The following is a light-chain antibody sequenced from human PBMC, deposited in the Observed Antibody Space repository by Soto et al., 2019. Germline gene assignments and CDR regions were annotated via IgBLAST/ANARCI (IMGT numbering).Light chain of an antibody. CDR3: QQYNSYSLT. Sequence: DIQITQCPSTLSASVGDRVTITCRASQSISSWLAWYQQKPGKAPKLLIYDACSLESGVPSRFTGSGSGTEFTLTISSLQPDDFATYYCQQYNSYSLTFGGGTKVDIK. J-gene: IGKJ4*01. CDR2: DAC. CDR1: QSISSW. V-gene: IGKV1-5*01.